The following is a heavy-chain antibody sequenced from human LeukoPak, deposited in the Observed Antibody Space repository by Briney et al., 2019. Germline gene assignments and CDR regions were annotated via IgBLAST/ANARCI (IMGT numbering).Heavy chain of an antibody. D-gene: IGHD6-19*01. CDR1: GFTFSSYG. V-gene: IGHV3-30*18. J-gene: IGHJ1*01. CDR2: ISYDGSNK. CDR3: AKMYSSGWYGEYFQH. Sequence: GGSLRLSCAASGFTFSSYGMHWVRQAPGKGLEWVAVISYDGSNKYYADSVKGRFTISRDNSKNTLYLQMNSLRAEDTAVYYCAKMYSSGWYGEYFQHWGQGTLVTVSS.